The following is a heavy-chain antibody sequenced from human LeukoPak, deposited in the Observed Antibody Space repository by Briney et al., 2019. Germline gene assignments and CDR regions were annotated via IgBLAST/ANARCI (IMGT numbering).Heavy chain of an antibody. CDR2: INPNSGGT. V-gene: IGHV1-2*02. CDR1: GYTFTVYY. Sequence: ASVTVSCKASGYTFTVYYLHWVRQAPGQGLEWMGWINPNSGGTNYAQKFQGRVTMTRDTSISTAYMELSRLRSDDTAVYYCARGEARGPFDIWGQGTMVTVSS. J-gene: IGHJ3*02. CDR3: ARGEARGPFDI. D-gene: IGHD3-16*01.